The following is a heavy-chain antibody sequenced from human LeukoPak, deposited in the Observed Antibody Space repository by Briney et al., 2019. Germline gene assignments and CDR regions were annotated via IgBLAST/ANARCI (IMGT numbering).Heavy chain of an antibody. J-gene: IGHJ4*02. V-gene: IGHV4-34*01. CDR3: ARGGGMTTVTTNYFVY. D-gene: IGHD4-17*01. CDR2: INHSGST. Sequence: SETLSLTCAVYGGSFSGYYWSWIRQPPGKGLEWIGEINHSGSTNYNPSLKSRVTISVDTSKNQFSLKLSSVTAADTAVYYCARGGGMTTVTTNYFVYWGQGTLVTVSS. CDR1: GGSFSGYY.